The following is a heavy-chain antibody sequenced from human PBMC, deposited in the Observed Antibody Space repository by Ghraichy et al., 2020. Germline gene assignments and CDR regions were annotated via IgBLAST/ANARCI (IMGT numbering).Heavy chain of an antibody. CDR3: ARVLVVGYGSGSYYNLFDY. CDR2: INPNSGGT. D-gene: IGHD3-10*01. J-gene: IGHJ4*02. CDR1: GYTFTGYY. V-gene: IGHV1-2*02. Sequence: ASVKVSCKASGYTFTGYYMHWVRQAPGQGLEWMGWINPNSGGTNYAQKFQGRVTMTRDTSISTAYMELSRLRSDDTAVYYCARVLVVGYGSGSYYNLFDYWGQGTLVTGSS.